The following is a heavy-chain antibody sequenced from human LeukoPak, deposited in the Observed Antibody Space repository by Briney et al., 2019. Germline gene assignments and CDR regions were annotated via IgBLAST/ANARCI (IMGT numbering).Heavy chain of an antibody. Sequence: SETLAHTSTVSGGSMSSSRYYWGWIRQPPGKGLEWIGSIYYSGSTYYNPSLKSRVTISVDTSKNQFSLKLSSVTAADTAVYYCAREAYCGGDCYSGDYWGQGTMVTVSS. CDR2: IYYSGST. CDR3: AREAYCGGDCYSGDY. CDR1: GGSMSSSRYY. D-gene: IGHD2-21*02. V-gene: IGHV4-39*02. J-gene: IGHJ4*02.